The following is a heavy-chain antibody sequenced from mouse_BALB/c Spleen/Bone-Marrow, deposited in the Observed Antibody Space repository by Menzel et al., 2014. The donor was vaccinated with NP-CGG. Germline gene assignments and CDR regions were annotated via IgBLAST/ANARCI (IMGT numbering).Heavy chain of an antibody. V-gene: IGHV1S41*01. J-gene: IGHJ4*01. CDR3: ARSYYVSSPYAKDY. Sequence: DLVKPGASVKLSCKASGYTFTSYWINWVKQRPGQGLEWIGRIAPGSGNIYYNEMFKVKATLTVDASSSTAYIQLRSLTSEDSAVYFCARSYYVSSPYAKDYWGQGTSVTVSS. D-gene: IGHD1-1*01. CDR1: GYTFTSYW. CDR2: IAPGSGNI.